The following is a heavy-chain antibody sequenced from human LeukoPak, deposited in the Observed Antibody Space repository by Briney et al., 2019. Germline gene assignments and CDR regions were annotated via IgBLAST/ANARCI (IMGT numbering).Heavy chain of an antibody. CDR2: IYPDDSDT. J-gene: IGHJ6*02. CDR1: GYSFTTYW. Sequence: GESLKISCKGSGYSFTTYWIGWVRQMPGKGLEWMGIIYPDDSDTRYSRSFQGQVTISADKSISTAYLQWSSLKASDTAMYYCARLPTVTSNRIHDGMDVWGQGTTVTVSS. CDR3: ARLPTVTSNRIHDGMDV. V-gene: IGHV5-51*01. D-gene: IGHD4-17*01.